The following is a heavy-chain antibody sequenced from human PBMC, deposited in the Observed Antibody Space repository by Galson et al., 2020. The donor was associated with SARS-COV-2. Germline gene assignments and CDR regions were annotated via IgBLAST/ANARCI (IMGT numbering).Heavy chain of an antibody. Sequence: SEPCSSPCTAYAVTIDNSSFNSGWIRQPLGKGLEWIGSISYSGATYYKPSLKSRVTASVDTSKNQFSLKLNSVTAADTGVYYCAREAGNSWYFDYWAPGTLVTVSS. CDR3: AREAGNSWYFDY. CDR2: ISYSGAT. D-gene: IGHD6-13*01. V-gene: IGHV4-39*07. CDR1: AVTIDNSSFN. J-gene: IGHJ4*02.